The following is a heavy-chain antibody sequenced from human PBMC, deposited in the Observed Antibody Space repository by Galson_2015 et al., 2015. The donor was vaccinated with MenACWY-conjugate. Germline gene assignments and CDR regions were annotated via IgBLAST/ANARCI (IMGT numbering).Heavy chain of an antibody. D-gene: IGHD2-8*01. CDR1: GFTFSSSA. V-gene: IGHV3-23*01. Sequence: ASGFTFSSSAMSWVRQAPGKGLDWVSAISGSTGCTYYADSVKGRLAISRDTSKNTLYLQIDSLRAEDTAVYYCAKDRPPYCTNGVCYLVWAFDIWGQGTMVTVSS. J-gene: IGHJ3*02. CDR2: ISGSTGCT. CDR3: AKDRPPYCTNGVCYLVWAFDI.